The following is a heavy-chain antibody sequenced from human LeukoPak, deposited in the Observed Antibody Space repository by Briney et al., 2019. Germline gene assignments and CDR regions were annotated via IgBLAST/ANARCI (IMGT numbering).Heavy chain of an antibody. D-gene: IGHD3-22*01. CDR1: GGTFSSYT. Sequence: ASVKVSCKASGGTFSSYTISWVRQAPGQGHEWMGRIIPILGIANYAQKFQGRATITADKSTSTAYMELSSLRSEDTAVYYCARDGLGGDSSGYYYNYWGQGTLVTASS. CDR2: IIPILGIA. V-gene: IGHV1-69*04. CDR3: ARDGLGGDSSGYYYNY. J-gene: IGHJ4*02.